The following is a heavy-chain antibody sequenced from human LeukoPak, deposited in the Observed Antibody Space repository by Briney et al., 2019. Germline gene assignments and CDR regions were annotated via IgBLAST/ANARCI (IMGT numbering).Heavy chain of an antibody. CDR3: ARDYGRSRDYGMDV. Sequence: GGSLRLSCAASGFTLSNYWMHWVRQAPGKGLVWVSRINADGSSASYADSVKGRFTISRDNAKNTLYLQMNSLRAGDTAMYYCARDYGRSRDYGMDVWGQGTTVTASS. CDR1: GFTLSNYW. J-gene: IGHJ6*02. CDR2: INADGSSA. V-gene: IGHV3-74*01. D-gene: IGHD3-10*01.